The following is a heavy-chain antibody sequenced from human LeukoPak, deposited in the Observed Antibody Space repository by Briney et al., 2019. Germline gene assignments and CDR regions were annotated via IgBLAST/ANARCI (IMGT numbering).Heavy chain of an antibody. CDR1: GYSFTSYY. J-gene: IGHJ4*02. CDR2: INPSGGGT. CDR3: ATSSSGWYTDY. V-gene: IGHV1-46*01. Sequence: ASVKVSCEALGYSFTSYYIHWVRQAPGQGLEWMGIINPSGGGTPYAQKFQGRVTMTRDTSTSTVYMELSSLRSEDTAIYYCATSSSGWYTDYWGQGTLVTVSS. D-gene: IGHD6-19*01.